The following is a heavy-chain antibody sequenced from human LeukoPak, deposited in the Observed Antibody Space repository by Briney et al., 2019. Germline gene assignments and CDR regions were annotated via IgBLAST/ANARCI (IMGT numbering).Heavy chain of an antibody. V-gene: IGHV3-23*01. CDR3: AKVGPYYYDSSAYDY. J-gene: IGHJ4*02. CDR1: GFTFSSYG. D-gene: IGHD3-22*01. Sequence: GGSLRLSCSASGFTFSSYGMSWVRQAPGKGLEWVSAISGSGGSTYYADSVKGRFTISRDNSKNTLYLQMNSLRAEDTAVYYCAKVGPYYYDSSAYDYWGQGTLVTVSS. CDR2: ISGSGGST.